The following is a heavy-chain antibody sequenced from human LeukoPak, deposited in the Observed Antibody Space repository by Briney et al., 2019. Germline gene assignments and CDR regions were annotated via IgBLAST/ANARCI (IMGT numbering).Heavy chain of an antibody. V-gene: IGHV3-21*01. CDR1: GFTFSSYS. J-gene: IGHJ1*01. Sequence: GGSLRLSCAASGFTFSSYSMNWVRQAPGKGLEWVSSISSSSSYIYYADSVKGRFTISGDNAKNSLYLQMNSLRAEDTAVYYCARAQYSSSWLAEYFQHWGQGTLVTVSS. D-gene: IGHD6-13*01. CDR3: ARAQYSSSWLAEYFQH. CDR2: ISSSSSYI.